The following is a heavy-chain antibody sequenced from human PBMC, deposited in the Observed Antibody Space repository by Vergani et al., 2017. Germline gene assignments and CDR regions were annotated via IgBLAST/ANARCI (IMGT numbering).Heavy chain of an antibody. CDR1: GITFWKFG. CDR2: ISWNSGAV. D-gene: IGHD6-19*01. Sequence: EVQVVESGGGLAQPGGSLRLSCEASGITFWKFGMHWVRQGPGKGLEWVSGISWNSGAVDYADSVRGRFTISRDNAKNSLYLQMNSLRAEDTAVYYCARFRILAVAGTGAFDIWGQGTLVTVSS. CDR3: ARFRILAVAGTGAFDI. J-gene: IGHJ3*02. V-gene: IGHV3-9*01.